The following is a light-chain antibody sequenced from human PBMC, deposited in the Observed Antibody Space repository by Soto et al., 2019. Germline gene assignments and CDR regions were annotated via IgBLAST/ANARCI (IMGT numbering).Light chain of an antibody. J-gene: IGKJ5*01. V-gene: IGKV3-15*01. CDR3: QQYNNWPSIT. Sequence: EIVMMQSPATLSVSPWERATLSCRASQSVSSNLAWYQQKPGQAPRLLIYGASTRATGIPARFSGSGSGTEFTLTISSLQSEDFAVYYCQQYNNWPSITFGQGTRLEIK. CDR2: GAS. CDR1: QSVSSN.